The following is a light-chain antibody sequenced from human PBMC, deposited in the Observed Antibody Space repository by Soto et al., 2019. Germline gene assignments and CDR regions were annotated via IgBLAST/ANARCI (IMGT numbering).Light chain of an antibody. V-gene: IGLV1-47*01. CDR3: AAWDDSLSGH. J-gene: IGLJ1*01. CDR1: SPKIGSNY. Sequence: QSVLTQPPSASGTPGQRVPISCSGSSPKIGSNYVYWYQQLPGTAPKLLIYRNNQRPSGVPDRFSGSKSGTSASLAISGLRSEDEADYYCAAWDDSLSGHFGTGTKVTVL. CDR2: RNN.